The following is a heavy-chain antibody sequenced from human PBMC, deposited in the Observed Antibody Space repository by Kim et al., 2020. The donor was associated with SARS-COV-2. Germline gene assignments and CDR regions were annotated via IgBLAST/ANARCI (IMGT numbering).Heavy chain of an antibody. Sequence: GGSLRLSCAASGFTFSSYAMSWVRQAPGKGLEWVSAISGSGGSTYYADSVKGRFTISRDNSKNTRYLQMNSLRAEDTAGYYCAKVRARLLGYYYYGMDVWGQGTTVTVSS. V-gene: IGHV3-23*01. D-gene: IGHD2-8*02. CDR3: AKVRARLLGYYYYGMDV. CDR1: GFTFSSYA. CDR2: ISGSGGST. J-gene: IGHJ6*02.